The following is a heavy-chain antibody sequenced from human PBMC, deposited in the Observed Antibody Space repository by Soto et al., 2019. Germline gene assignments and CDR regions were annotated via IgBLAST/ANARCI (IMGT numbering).Heavy chain of an antibody. CDR1: GFTFSSYA. J-gene: IGHJ4*02. CDR2: ISGSGGST. Sequence: GGSLRLSCAASGFTFSSYAMSWVRQAPGKGLEWVSAISGSGGSTYYADSVKGRFTISRDNSKNTLYLQMNSLRAEDTAVYYCAKVPNYWGESPLGFDYWGQGTLVTVSS. V-gene: IGHV3-23*01. CDR3: AKVPNYWGESPLGFDY. D-gene: IGHD7-27*01.